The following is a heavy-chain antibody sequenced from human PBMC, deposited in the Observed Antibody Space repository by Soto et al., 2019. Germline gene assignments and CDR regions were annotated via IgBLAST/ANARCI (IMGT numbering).Heavy chain of an antibody. CDR2: INHSGST. J-gene: IGHJ4*02. CDR3: ARGRTLDY. CDR1: GGSFSGYY. Sequence: SETLSLTCAVYGGSFSGYYWSWIRQPPGKGLEWIGEINHSGSTNYNPSLKSRVTISVDTSKNQFSLKLSSVTAADTAVYYCARGRTLDYWGQGTLVTVSS. V-gene: IGHV4-34*01.